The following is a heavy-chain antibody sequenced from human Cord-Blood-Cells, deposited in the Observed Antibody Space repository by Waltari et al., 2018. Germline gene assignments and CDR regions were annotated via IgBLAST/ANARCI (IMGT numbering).Heavy chain of an antibody. J-gene: IGHJ2*01. D-gene: IGHD2-15*01. V-gene: IGHV4-34*01. CDR1: GGSFSGYY. Sequence: QVQLQQWGAGLLKPSETLSLTCAVYGGSFSGYYWSWIRQPPGKGLEWIGEINHSGSTNYNPSLKSRVTISVDTSKNQFSLKLSSVTAADTAVYYCARGKLVGDRSHWYFDLWGRGTLVTVSS. CDR3: ARGKLVGDRSHWYFDL. CDR2: INHSGST.